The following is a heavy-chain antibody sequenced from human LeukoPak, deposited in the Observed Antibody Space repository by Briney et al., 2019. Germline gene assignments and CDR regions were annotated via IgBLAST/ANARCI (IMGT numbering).Heavy chain of an antibody. CDR1: GFTFSSYS. D-gene: IGHD6-13*01. J-gene: IGHJ6*03. CDR2: ISSSSSYI. V-gene: IGHV3-21*01. Sequence: GGSLRLSCAASGFTFSSYSMNWVRQAPGKGLEWVSSISSSSSYIYYADSVKGRFTISRDNAKNSLYLQMNSLRAEDTAVYYCAIIPGIAAAGTALDYYYYMDVWGKGTTVTVSS. CDR3: AIIPGIAAAGTALDYYYYMDV.